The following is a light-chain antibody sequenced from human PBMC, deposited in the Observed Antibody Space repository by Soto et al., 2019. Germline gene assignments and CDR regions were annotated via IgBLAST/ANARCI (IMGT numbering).Light chain of an antibody. CDR2: EVF. Sequence: QSALTQPPSVSGSPGQSITISCTGSSSDVGGFNYVSWYQQHPGTAPKLLIYEVFNRPSGVSNRFSGSKSGNTASLTISGLQAEDEADYFCSSYSATTTPVLFGGGTKLTVL. V-gene: IGLV2-14*01. J-gene: IGLJ2*01. CDR3: SSYSATTTPVL. CDR1: SSDVGGFNY.